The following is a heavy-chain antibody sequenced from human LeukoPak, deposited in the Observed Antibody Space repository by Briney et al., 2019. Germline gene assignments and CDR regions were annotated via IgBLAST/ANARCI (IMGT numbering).Heavy chain of an antibody. Sequence: SETLSLTCTVSGGAISSYYWSWIRQPPGKGLEWIGYIYYSGSTNYNPSLKSRVTISVDTSKNQFSLKLSSVTAADAAVYYCARQGGGFWYFDLWGRGTLVTVSS. J-gene: IGHJ2*01. V-gene: IGHV4-59*08. CDR1: GGAISSYY. CDR3: ARQGGGFWYFDL. CDR2: IYYSGST. D-gene: IGHD6-25*01.